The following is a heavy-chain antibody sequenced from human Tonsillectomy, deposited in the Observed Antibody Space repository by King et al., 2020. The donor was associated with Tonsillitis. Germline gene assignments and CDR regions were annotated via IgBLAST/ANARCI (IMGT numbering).Heavy chain of an antibody. D-gene: IGHD3-3*01. CDR3: AHRLRDFGVVFDY. J-gene: IGHJ4*02. CDR1: GFSLDTSGEG. V-gene: IGHV2-5*02. CDR2: FYWEGDK. Sequence: TLKESGPTLVKPTQTLTLTCTFSGFSLDTSGEGVGWIRQSPGKALMWLALFYWEGDKHYSPSLKSRLTITEDTSKDQAVLTMTSMDTVDTATYYCAHRLRDFGVVFDYWGQGTLVTVSA.